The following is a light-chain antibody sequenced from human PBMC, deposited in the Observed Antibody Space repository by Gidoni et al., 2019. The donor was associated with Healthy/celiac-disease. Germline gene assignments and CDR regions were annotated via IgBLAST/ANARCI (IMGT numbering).Light chain of an antibody. Sequence: DIVMTQDPGSLAVSLGERATINCKSSQSVLYSPNNKHYLAWYQQKPGQPPKLLIYWASTRESGVPSRFSGSGSGTDFTLTISSLQAEDVAVYYCQQYYSTPYTFGQGTKLEIK. CDR3: QQYYSTPYT. CDR2: WAS. J-gene: IGKJ2*01. V-gene: IGKV4-1*01. CDR1: QSVLYSPNNKHY.